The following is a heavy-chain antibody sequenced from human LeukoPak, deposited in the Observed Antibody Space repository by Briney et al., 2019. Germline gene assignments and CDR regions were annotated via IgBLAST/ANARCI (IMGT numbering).Heavy chain of an antibody. CDR1: GFTFSSYS. Sequence: PGGSLRLSCAASGFTFSSYSMNWVRQAPGKGLEWVSYISSSSSTIYYADSVKGRFTISRDNAKNSLYLQMSSLRDEDTAVYYCARDRPSSGYYWAVDYWGQGTLVTVSS. CDR2: ISSSSSTI. V-gene: IGHV3-48*02. D-gene: IGHD3-22*01. CDR3: ARDRPSSGYYWAVDY. J-gene: IGHJ4*02.